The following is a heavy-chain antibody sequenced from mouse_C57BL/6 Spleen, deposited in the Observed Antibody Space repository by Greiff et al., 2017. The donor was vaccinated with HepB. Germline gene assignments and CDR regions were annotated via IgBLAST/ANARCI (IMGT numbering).Heavy chain of an antibody. Sequence: QVQLQQSGAELVRPGASVTLSCKASGYTFTDYEMHWVKQTPVHGLEWIGAIDPETGGTAYNQKFKGKAILTADKSSSTAYMELRSLTSEDSAVYYCTRRGPYYPYAMDYWGQGTSVTVSS. D-gene: IGHD2-10*01. CDR2: IDPETGGT. V-gene: IGHV1-15*01. CDR1: GYTFTDYE. J-gene: IGHJ4*01. CDR3: TRRGPYYPYAMDY.